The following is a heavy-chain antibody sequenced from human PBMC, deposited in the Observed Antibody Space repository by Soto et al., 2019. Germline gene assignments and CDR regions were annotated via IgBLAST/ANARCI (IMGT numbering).Heavy chain of an antibody. Sequence: PGESLKISCKGSGYSFTSYWIGWVRQMPGKGLEWMGIIYPGDSDTRYSPSFQGQVTISADKSISTAYLQWSSLKASDTAMYYCARFPSSNLSPGDYYFQHWGQGTLVTVSS. CDR1: GYSFTSYW. CDR2: IYPGDSDT. D-gene: IGHD4-17*01. V-gene: IGHV5-51*01. CDR3: ARFPSSNLSPGDYYFQH. J-gene: IGHJ1*01.